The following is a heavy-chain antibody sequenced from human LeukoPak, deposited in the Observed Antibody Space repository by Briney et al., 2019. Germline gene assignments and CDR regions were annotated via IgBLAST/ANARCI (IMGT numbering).Heavy chain of an antibody. CDR1: GFTFSSYG. CDR2: ISSSGSTI. CDR3: AADPYYSNGIDY. J-gene: IGHJ4*02. Sequence: GGSLRLSCAASGFTFSSYGMHWVRQAPGKGLEWVAYISSSGSTIYYADSVKGRFTISRDNAKNSLYLQMNSLRAEDTAVYYCAADPYYSNGIDYWGQGTLVTVSS. D-gene: IGHD4-11*01. V-gene: IGHV3-48*04.